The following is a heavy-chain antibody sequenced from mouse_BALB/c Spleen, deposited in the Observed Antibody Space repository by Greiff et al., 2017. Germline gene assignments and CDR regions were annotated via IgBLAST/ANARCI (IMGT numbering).Heavy chain of an antibody. CDR1: GYSITSDYA. D-gene: IGHD1-1*01. V-gene: IGHV3-2*02. CDR3: ARGDYGSSWGFAY. CDR2: ISYSGST. Sequence: EVQLQESGPGLVKPSQSLSLTCTVTGYSITSDYAWNWIRQFPGNKLEWMGYISYSGSTSYNPSLKSRISITRDTSKNQFFLQLNSVTTEDTATYYCARGDYGSSWGFAYWGQGTLVTVSA. J-gene: IGHJ3*01.